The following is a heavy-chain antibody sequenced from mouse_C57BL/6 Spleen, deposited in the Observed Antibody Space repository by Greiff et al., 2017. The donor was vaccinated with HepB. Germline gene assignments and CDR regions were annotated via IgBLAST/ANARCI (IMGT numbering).Heavy chain of an antibody. CDR3: AREITTVVATRYFDV. CDR1: GFTFSDFY. CDR2: SRNKANDYTT. J-gene: IGHJ1*03. V-gene: IGHV7-1*01. D-gene: IGHD1-1*01. Sequence: EVQLVESGGGLVQSGRSLRLSCATSGFTFSDFYMEWVRQAPGKGLEWIAASRNKANDYTTEYSASVKGRFIVSRDTSQSILYLQMNTLRAEDTAIYYCAREITTVVATRYFDVWGTGTTVTVSS.